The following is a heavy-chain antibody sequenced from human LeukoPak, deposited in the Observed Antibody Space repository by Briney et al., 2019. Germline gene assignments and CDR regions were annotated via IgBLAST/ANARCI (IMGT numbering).Heavy chain of an antibody. Sequence: SQTLSLTCAISGDSVSNTNAGWNWIRQSPSRGLEWLGRIFHRSVWSYDYAVSVRSRISISPDTSKNQFSLQMNSVTPEDTAIYYCARGGLVRGSINTMIGFDIWGQGTMVAVSS. J-gene: IGHJ3*02. D-gene: IGHD3-10*01. CDR2: IFHRSVWSY. CDR3: ARGGLVRGSINTMIGFDI. V-gene: IGHV6-1*01. CDR1: GDSVSNTNAG.